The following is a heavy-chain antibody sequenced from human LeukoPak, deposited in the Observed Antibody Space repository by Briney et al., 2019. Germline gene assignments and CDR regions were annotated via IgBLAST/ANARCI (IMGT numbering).Heavy chain of an antibody. CDR2: IADDGSNK. CDR3: ARGGGNSEGAFDI. D-gene: IGHD4-23*01. J-gene: IGHJ3*02. V-gene: IGHV3-30*04. Sequence: GGSLRLSCAASAFTYSSYAMYWVRQAPGKGLEWVAVIADDGSNKYYADSVKGRFTISRDNSKNTLYLQMNSLRAEDTAVYYCARGGGNSEGAFDIWGQGTMVTVSS. CDR1: AFTYSSYA.